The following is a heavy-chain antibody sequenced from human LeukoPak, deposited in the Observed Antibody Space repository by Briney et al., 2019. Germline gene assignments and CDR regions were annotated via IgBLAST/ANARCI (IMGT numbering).Heavy chain of an antibody. J-gene: IGHJ4*02. D-gene: IGHD3-22*01. CDR1: GFTFSSYA. CDR3: AKDLTYYDSSDLFDY. CDR2: ISGSGGST. Sequence: GGSLRLSCAASGFTFSSYAMSWVRQAPGKGLEWVSAISGSGGSTYYADSVKGRFTISRGNSKNTLYLQMNSLRAEDTAVYYCAKDLTYYDSSDLFDYWGQGTLVTVSS. V-gene: IGHV3-23*01.